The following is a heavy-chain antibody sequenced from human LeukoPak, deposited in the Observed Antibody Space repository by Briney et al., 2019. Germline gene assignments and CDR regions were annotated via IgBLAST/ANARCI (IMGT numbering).Heavy chain of an antibody. CDR2: IYYSGST. Sequence: SETLSLTCTVSGGSIRSHYWSWIRQPPGKGLEWIGYIYYSGSTNYNPSLKSRVTISVDTSKNQFSLKLSSVTAADTAVYYCATVIDGYFDYWGQGILVTVSS. CDR3: ATVIDGYFDY. D-gene: IGHD2-21*01. J-gene: IGHJ4*02. CDR1: GGSIRSHY. V-gene: IGHV4-59*11.